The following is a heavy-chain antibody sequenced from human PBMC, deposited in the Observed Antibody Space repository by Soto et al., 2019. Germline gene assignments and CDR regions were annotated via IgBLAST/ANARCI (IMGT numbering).Heavy chain of an antibody. CDR3: AKVGDIVLVPAAPPYWYFDL. CDR1: GFTFSSYA. J-gene: IGHJ2*01. Sequence: EVQLLESGGGLVQPGGSLRLSCAASGFTFSSYAMSWVRQAPGKGLEWVSAISGSGGSTYYADSVKGRFTISRDNSKNTLYLQMNNLRAEDTAVYYCAKVGDIVLVPAAPPYWYFDLWGRGTLVTVSS. CDR2: ISGSGGST. V-gene: IGHV3-23*01. D-gene: IGHD2-2*01.